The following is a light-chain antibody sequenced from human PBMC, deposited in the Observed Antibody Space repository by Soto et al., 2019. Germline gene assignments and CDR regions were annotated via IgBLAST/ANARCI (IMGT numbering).Light chain of an antibody. CDR2: DAS. V-gene: IGKV3-11*01. CDR1: QSISNY. Sequence: EIVWTQSPATLTLSPGERATLSCSASQSISNYVAWYQQKPGQAPRLLIYDASDRATGIPGRFSGSGSGTDFTLTISSLEPEDFAVYYCQQHSNWPPITVGQGTRLEI. J-gene: IGKJ5*01. CDR3: QQHSNWPPIT.